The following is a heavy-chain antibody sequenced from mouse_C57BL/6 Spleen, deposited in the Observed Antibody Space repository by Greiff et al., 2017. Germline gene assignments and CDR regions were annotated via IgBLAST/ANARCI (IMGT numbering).Heavy chain of an antibody. Sequence: QVQLQQPGAELVKPGASVKLSCKASGSTFTSYWMHWVKQRPGRGLEWIGRIDPNSGGTTYNEKFKSKATLNVDKPSSTAYMRRSSLTSEDSAVYYFARYGYDEDWYFDVWGPGTTVTVSS. D-gene: IGHD2-2*01. J-gene: IGHJ1*01. V-gene: IGHV1-72*01. CDR1: GSTFTSYW. CDR2: IDPNSGGT. CDR3: ARYGYDEDWYFDV.